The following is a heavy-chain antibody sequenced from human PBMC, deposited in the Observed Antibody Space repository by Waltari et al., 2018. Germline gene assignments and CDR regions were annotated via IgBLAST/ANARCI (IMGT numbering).Heavy chain of an antibody. V-gene: IGHV4-34*01. CDR2: INHSGST. J-gene: IGHJ6*02. Sequence: QVQLQQWGAGLLKPSETLSLTCAVYGGSFSGYYWSWIRQPPGKGLEWIGEINHSGSTNYNPPLKSRVTISVDTSKNQFSLKLSSVTAADTAVYYCAADIVATGYYYGMDVWGQGTTVTVSS. CDR3: AADIVATGYYYGMDV. CDR1: GGSFSGYY. D-gene: IGHD5-12*01.